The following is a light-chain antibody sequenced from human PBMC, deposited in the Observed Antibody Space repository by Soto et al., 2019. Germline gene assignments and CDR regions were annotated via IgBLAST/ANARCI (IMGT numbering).Light chain of an antibody. V-gene: IGKV3-20*01. CDR1: QSVSSSY. Sequence: EIVLTQSPGTLSLSPGERATLSCRASQSVSSSYLAWYQQKPGQAPRLLIYGASSTATGIPDRFSGSGSGTDFTLTISRLEPEDFAVYYCQQYGSSPPNTFGQGTNLEIK. J-gene: IGKJ2*01. CDR3: QQYGSSPPNT. CDR2: GAS.